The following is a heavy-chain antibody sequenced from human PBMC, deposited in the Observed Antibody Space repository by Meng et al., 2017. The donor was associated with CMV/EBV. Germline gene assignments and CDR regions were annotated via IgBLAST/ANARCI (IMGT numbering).Heavy chain of an antibody. Sequence: SETLSLTCAAYGGSFSGYYWSWIRQPPGKGLEWIGEINHSGSTNYNPSLKSRVTISVDTSKNQFSLKLSSVTAADTAVYYCARVGGYSSSWSRFGRGNWFDPWGQGTLVTVSS. D-gene: IGHD6-13*01. J-gene: IGHJ5*02. V-gene: IGHV4-34*01. CDR3: ARVGGYSSSWSRFGRGNWFDP. CDR1: GGSFSGYY. CDR2: INHSGST.